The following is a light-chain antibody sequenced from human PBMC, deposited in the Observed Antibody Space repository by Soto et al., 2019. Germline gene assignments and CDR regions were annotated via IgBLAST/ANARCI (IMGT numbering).Light chain of an antibody. Sequence: QSVLTQPASVSGSPGQSITISCTGTSSDVGGYNYVSWYQQHPGKAPKLMIYDVSDRPSGVSNRFSGSKAGNTASLTISGLQADDEADYFCSSYTSSSPPYVFGTGTKLTVL. CDR2: DVS. CDR3: SSYTSSSPPYV. CDR1: SSDVGGYNY. J-gene: IGLJ1*01. V-gene: IGLV2-14*01.